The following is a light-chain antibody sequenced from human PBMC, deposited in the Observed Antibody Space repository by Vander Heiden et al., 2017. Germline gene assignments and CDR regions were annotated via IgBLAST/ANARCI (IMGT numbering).Light chain of an antibody. CDR2: LGS. CDR3: MQALQAPRT. Sequence: DIVMTQSPLSLPVTPGEPASISCRSSQSLLHSNGYNYLDWYLQKPGQSPQLLIYLGSNRASGVPDRFSGSGSGTDFTLIISRVEAEDVGVYYCMQALQAPRTFGPGTKVDIK. CDR1: QSLLHSNGYNY. V-gene: IGKV2-28*01. J-gene: IGKJ3*01.